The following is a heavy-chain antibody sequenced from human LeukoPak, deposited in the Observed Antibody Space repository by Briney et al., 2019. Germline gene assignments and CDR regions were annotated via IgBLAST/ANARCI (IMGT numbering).Heavy chain of an antibody. V-gene: IGHV1-69*05. D-gene: IGHD2-2*01. Sequence: GASVKVSCKAFGGTFSRYAICWVRQAPGQGLEWMGGIIPMFGTTNYAQKCQGRVTITTDESTSTAYMELSSLRSEDTAVYYCARSGRRDQLLDYYYYYMHVWGKGTTVTVSS. CDR1: GGTFSRYA. CDR2: IIPMFGTT. J-gene: IGHJ6*03. CDR3: ARSGRRDQLLDYYYYYMHV.